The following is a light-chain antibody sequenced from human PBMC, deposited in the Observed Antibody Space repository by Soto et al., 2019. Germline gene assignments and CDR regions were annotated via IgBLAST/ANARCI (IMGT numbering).Light chain of an antibody. CDR3: QQYGSSVT. CDR2: GAS. CDR1: QSVSNNY. V-gene: IGKV3-20*01. J-gene: IGKJ1*01. Sequence: EIVLTQSPGTLSLSPGERATLSCRTSQSVSNNYLARYQQKPGQAPRLLIYGASNRATGIPDRFSGSGSGTGFTLTISRLGPEDFAVYYCQQYGSSVTFGQGTKVDIK.